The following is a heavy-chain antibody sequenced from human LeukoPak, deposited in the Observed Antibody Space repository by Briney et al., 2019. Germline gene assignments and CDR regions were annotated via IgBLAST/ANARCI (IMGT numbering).Heavy chain of an antibody. V-gene: IGHV3-30-3*01. J-gene: IGHJ4*02. CDR3: ARDGVYYWLVEDDAGIDY. D-gene: IGHD6-19*01. Sequence: GGSLRLSCAASGFTFSSYAMHWVRQAPGKGLEWVAVISYDGSNKYYADSVKGRFTISRDNSKNTLYLQMNSLRAEDTAVYYCARDGVYYWLVEDDAGIDYWGQGTLVTVSS. CDR2: ISYDGSNK. CDR1: GFTFSSYA.